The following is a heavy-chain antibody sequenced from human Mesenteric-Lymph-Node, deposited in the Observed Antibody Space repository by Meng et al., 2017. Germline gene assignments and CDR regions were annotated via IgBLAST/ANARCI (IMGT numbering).Heavy chain of an antibody. Sequence: GLPEQWGAGLLNPSDTLPLPWAVNGGSLSGAYWNWLRPPPGKGLEWIGEIIHGGSPSYNPSLKSRVTISIDTSKNQLSLMLSSVTAADTAVYYCARRPTGIDYWGQGTLVTVSS. CDR2: IIHGGSP. V-gene: IGHV4-34*12. D-gene: IGHD2-8*02. CDR1: GGSLSGAY. CDR3: ARRPTGIDY. J-gene: IGHJ4*02.